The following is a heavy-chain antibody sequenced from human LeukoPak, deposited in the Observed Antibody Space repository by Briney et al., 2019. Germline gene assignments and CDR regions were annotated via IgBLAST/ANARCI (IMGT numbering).Heavy chain of an antibody. CDR2: IYYTGNT. V-gene: IGHV4-39*01. J-gene: IGHJ4*02. CDR3: ARHRGSYDSNAMDY. Sequence: SETLSLTCTVSGGSISSSSNYWGRIPQPPGKGLEWIRRIYYTGNTYYNPSVKGRVNISVDTSKDHFSLKLGSVTAADTGVYYCARHRGSYDSNAMDYWGQGTLVSVPS. CDR1: GGSISSSSNY. D-gene: IGHD3-22*01.